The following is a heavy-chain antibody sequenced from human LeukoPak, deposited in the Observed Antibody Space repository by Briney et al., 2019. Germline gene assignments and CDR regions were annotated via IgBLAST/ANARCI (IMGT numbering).Heavy chain of an antibody. CDR2: IYYSGST. Sequence: PSETLSLTCTVSGGSISSGDYYWSWIRQPPGKGLEWIGYIYYSGSTYYNPSLKSRVTISVDTSKNQFSLKLSSVTAADTAVYYCARVRTMVRGVTTDYFDYWGQGTLVTVSS. D-gene: IGHD3-10*01. CDR1: GGSISSGDYY. CDR3: ARVRTMVRGVTTDYFDY. J-gene: IGHJ4*02. V-gene: IGHV4-30-4*08.